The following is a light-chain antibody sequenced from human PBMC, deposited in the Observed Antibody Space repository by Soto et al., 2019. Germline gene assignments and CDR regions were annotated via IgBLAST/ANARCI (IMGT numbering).Light chain of an antibody. V-gene: IGLV6-57*02. CDR3: QSFDHTNVL. CDR2: EIY. Sequence: NFMLTQPHSVSESPGKTVTISCTGSGGSIASSSVQWYQQRPGSAPTTVIYEIYQRPSGVPGRFSGSIDSSSNSASLTISGLRTEDEADYYCQSFDHTNVLFGGGTQLTVL. J-gene: IGLJ2*01. CDR1: GGSIASSS.